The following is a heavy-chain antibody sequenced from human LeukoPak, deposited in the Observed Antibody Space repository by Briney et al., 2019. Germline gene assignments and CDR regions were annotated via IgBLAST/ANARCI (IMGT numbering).Heavy chain of an antibody. Sequence: PSETLSLTCAVYGGSFSGYYWSWIRQPPGKGLEWIGEIIHSGSTNYNPSLKSRVTISVDTSKNQFSLRLSSVTAADTAVYYCARGGYSGYAKNWGQGTLVTVSS. CDR2: IIHSGST. CDR3: ARGGYSGYAKN. CDR1: GGSFSGYY. V-gene: IGHV4-34*01. J-gene: IGHJ4*02. D-gene: IGHD5-12*01.